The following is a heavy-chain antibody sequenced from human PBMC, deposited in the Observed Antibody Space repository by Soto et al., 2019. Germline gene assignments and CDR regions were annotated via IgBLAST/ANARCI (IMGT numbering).Heavy chain of an antibody. D-gene: IGHD6-13*01. CDR3: ARHRYSSSWYREAFDY. Sequence: PSETLCLTCTVSGGSIRGSSYYWGWIRQPPGKGLEWIGSIYYSGSTYYNPSLKSRVTISVDTSKNQFSLKLSSVTAADTAVYYCARHRYSSSWYREAFDYWGQGTLVTVSS. J-gene: IGHJ4*02. CDR1: GGSIRGSSYY. V-gene: IGHV4-39*01. CDR2: IYYSGST.